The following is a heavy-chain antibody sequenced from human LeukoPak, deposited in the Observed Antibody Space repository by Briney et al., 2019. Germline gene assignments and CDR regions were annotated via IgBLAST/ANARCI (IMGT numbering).Heavy chain of an antibody. CDR3: ARGQSVEMATWTFDY. V-gene: IGHV3-23*01. CDR2: ISGSGGST. D-gene: IGHD5-24*01. J-gene: IGHJ4*02. CDR1: GFTFSSYA. Sequence: GGSLRLSCAASGFTFSSYAMSWVRQAPGKGLEWVSAISGSGGSTYYADSVKGRFTISRDNSKNTLYLQMNSLRAEDTAVYYCARGQSVEMATWTFDYWGQGTLVIVSS.